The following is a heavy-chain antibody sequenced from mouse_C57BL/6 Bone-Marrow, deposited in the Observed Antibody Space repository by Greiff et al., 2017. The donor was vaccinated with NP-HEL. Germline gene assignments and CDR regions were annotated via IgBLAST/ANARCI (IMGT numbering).Heavy chain of an antibody. V-gene: IGHV1-64*01. D-gene: IGHD2-4*01. CDR2: IHPNGGST. CDR3: AREADDYDVWFAY. Sequence: VQLQQPGAELVKPGASVKLSCKASGYTFTSYCMHWVQQRPGQGLEWIGMIHPNGGSTNYNEKFKSKATLTVDKASSTAYMQLSSLTSEDTAVYYCAREADDYDVWFAYWGQGTLVTVAA. CDR1: GYTFTSYC. J-gene: IGHJ3*01.